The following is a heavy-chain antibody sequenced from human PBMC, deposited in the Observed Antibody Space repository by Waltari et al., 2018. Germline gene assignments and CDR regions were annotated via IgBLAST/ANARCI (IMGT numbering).Heavy chain of an antibody. CDR2: IYYSGST. V-gene: IGHV4-59*01. D-gene: IGHD2-2*01. J-gene: IGHJ2*01. Sequence: IRQPPGKGLEWIGYIYYSGSTNYNPSLKSRVTISVDTSKNQFSLKLSSVTAADTAVYYCARTNIVVVPAAMRWYFDLWGRGTLVTVSS. CDR3: ARTNIVVVPAAMRWYFDL.